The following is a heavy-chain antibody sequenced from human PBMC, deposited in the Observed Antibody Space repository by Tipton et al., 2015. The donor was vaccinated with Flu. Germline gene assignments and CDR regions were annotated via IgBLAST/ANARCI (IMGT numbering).Heavy chain of an antibody. CDR2: IWYDGSNK. V-gene: IGHV3-33*06. CDR3: AKGGGGDYYDSSGELDY. Sequence: RSLRLSCAASGFTFSSYGMHWVRQAPGKGLEWVAVIWYDGSNKYYADSVKGRFTISRDNSKNTLYLQMNSLRAEDTAVYYCAKGGGGDYYDSSGELDYWGQGTLVTVSS. D-gene: IGHD3-22*01. J-gene: IGHJ4*02. CDR1: GFTFSSYG.